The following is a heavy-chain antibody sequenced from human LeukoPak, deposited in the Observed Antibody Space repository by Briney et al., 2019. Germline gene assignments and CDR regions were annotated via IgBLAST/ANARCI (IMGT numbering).Heavy chain of an antibody. CDR3: ARASYDYVWGSYRSPQYYFDY. V-gene: IGHV4-30-2*01. Sequence: SETLSLTCAVSGGSISSGGYSWSWIRQPPGKGLEWIGYIYHSGSTYYNPSLKSRVTISVDRSKKQFSLKLSSVTAADTAVYYCARASYDYVWGSYRSPQYYFDYWGQGTLVTVSS. CDR2: IYHSGST. J-gene: IGHJ4*02. CDR1: GGSISSGGYS. D-gene: IGHD3-16*02.